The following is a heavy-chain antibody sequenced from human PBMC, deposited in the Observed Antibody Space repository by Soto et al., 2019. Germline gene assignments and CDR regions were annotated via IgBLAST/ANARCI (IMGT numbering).Heavy chain of an antibody. CDR1: GGTFSSYA. J-gene: IGHJ6*02. CDR2: IIPIFGTA. D-gene: IGHD6-6*01. V-gene: IGHV1-69*13. CDR3: ASERAKSIAAILDV. Sequence: GPSVKVSCKASGGTFSSYAISWVRQAPGQGLEWMGGIIPIFGTANYAQKFQGRVTITADESTSTAYMELSSLRSEDTAVYYCASERAKSIAAILDVWGQGTTVTVSS.